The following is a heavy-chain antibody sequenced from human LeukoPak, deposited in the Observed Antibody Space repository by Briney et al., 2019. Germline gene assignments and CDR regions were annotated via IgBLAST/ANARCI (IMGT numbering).Heavy chain of an antibody. J-gene: IGHJ4*02. CDR2: ISSSSSYI. D-gene: IGHD5-24*01. Sequence: PGGSLRLSCAASGFTFSSYSMNWVRQAPGKGLEWVSSISSSSSYIYYADSVKGRFTISRDNAKNSLYLQMNSLRAEDTAVYYCARSQGDGYNYDYWGQGTLVTVSS. CDR3: ARSQGDGYNYDY. CDR1: GFTFSSYS. V-gene: IGHV3-21*01.